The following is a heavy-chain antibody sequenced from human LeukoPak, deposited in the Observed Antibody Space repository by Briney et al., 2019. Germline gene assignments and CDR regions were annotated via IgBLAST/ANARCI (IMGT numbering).Heavy chain of an antibody. CDR1: GFMFSSYT. V-gene: IGHV3-21*01. J-gene: IGHJ4*02. CDR2: ISSSSSFI. CDR3: ARENCGGTDCDLDF. Sequence: GGSMRPSCVAYGFMFSSYTVAWDRQAPGKGLEWISSISSSSSFIYYSDSVQGRLSLSRDNARNSVFLQLSSLRANDTAVYFCARENCGGTDCDLDFWGQGTLVIVSS. D-gene: IGHD2-21*01.